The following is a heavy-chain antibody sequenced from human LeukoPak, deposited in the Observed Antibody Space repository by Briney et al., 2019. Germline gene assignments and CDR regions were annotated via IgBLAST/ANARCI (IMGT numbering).Heavy chain of an antibody. CDR2: INPNSGGP. CDR1: GYTFTSYY. CDR3: ARQPSFDAIDI. V-gene: IGHV1-2*02. Sequence: ASVKVSCKASGYTFTSYYLHWVRQAPGQGPELMGYINPNSGGPNNAQEFQGRVTLTRGTSIRTAYMELSRLRSDDTAVYYCARQPSFDAIDIWGQGTMVTVSS. J-gene: IGHJ3*02. D-gene: IGHD2-2*01.